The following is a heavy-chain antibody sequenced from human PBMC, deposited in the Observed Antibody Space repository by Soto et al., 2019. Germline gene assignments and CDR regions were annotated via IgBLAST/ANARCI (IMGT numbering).Heavy chain of an antibody. V-gene: IGHV3-7*01. D-gene: IGHD2-21*01. CDR1: GFTFGIHW. CDR2: INQDGSDK. CDR3: ATSMRHTLDP. Sequence: EVQVVESRGGLVQPGGSLRLSCEASGFTFGIHWMTWVRQVPGKGLEWVANINQDGSDKYYVDSVKGRFIISRDNAKDSLYLQMNSLRVEDTALYYCATSMRHTLDPWGQGTLVTVS. J-gene: IGHJ5*02.